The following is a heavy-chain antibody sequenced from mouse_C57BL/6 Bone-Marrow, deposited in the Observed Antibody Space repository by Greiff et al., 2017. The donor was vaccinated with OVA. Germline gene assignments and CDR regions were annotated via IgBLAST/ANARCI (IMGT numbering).Heavy chain of an antibody. Sequence: QLQQPGAELVRPGSSVKLSCKASGYTFTSYWMHWVKQRPIQGLEWIGNIDPSDSETHYNQKFKDKATLTVDKSSSTAYMQLSSLTSEDSAVYYCARENYGSSYGYFDVWGTGTTVTVSS. CDR2: IDPSDSET. V-gene: IGHV1-52*01. J-gene: IGHJ1*03. CDR1: GYTFTSYW. D-gene: IGHD1-1*01. CDR3: ARENYGSSYGYFDV.